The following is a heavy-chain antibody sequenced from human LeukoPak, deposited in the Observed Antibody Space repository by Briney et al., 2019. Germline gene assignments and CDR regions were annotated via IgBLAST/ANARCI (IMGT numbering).Heavy chain of an antibody. V-gene: IGHV3-74*01. J-gene: IGHJ4*02. D-gene: IGHD2-8*01. CDR1: GFIFSNYW. CDR3: ARDLMVGSPFDS. Sequence: GGSLRLSCAASGFIFSNYWMHWVRQTPGKGLVWVSRINTDGSTSYADSVKGRFTISRDNAKNTLYLQMNSLRAEDTAVYYCARDLMVGSPFDSWGQGTLVTVSS. CDR2: INTDGST.